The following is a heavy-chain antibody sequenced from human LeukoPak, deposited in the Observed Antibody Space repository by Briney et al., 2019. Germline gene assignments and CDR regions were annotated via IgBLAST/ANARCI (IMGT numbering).Heavy chain of an antibody. CDR1: GYIFTSYY. J-gene: IGHJ4*02. CDR2: INTGGGSR. D-gene: IGHD4-23*01. CDR3: ARGGTTVVSCPAH. Sequence: GASVKVSCKASGYIFTSYYMHWVRQAPGQGLEWMGVINTGGGSRRHAQNFQGRVSLTRDTSTSTVYMELSSLRSEDTAVYYCARGGTTVVSCPAHWGQGTLVTVSS. V-gene: IGHV1-46*01.